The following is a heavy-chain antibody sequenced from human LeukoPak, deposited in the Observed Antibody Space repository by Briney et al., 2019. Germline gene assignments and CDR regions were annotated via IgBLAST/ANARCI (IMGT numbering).Heavy chain of an antibody. CDR2: IYTSGST. V-gene: IGHV4-61*02. CDR3: ARRSSNYAVVDP. J-gene: IGHJ5*02. Sequence: SETLSLTCTVSGGSISSGSYYWSWIRQPAGKGLEWIGRIYTSGSTNYNPSLKSRVTISVDTSKNQFSLKLSSVTAADTAVYYCARRSSNYAVVDPWGQGTLVTVSS. CDR1: GGSISSGSYY. D-gene: IGHD6-13*01.